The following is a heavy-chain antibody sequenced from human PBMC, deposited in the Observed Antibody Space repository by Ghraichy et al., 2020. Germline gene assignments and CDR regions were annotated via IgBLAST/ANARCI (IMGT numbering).Heavy chain of an antibody. CDR1: GFTLISYS. D-gene: IGHD1-26*01. CDR2: ISSSSTNI. J-gene: IGHJ4*02. Sequence: GSLRLSCAASGFTLISYSMNWVRQAPGRGLEWVSYISSSSTNIKYADSVKGRFTISRDNAKNSLFLQINSLRADDTAVYYCARVVYSGSYGRDYYLDYWGQGSLVTVSS. V-gene: IGHV3-48*01. CDR3: ARVVYSGSYGRDYYLDY.